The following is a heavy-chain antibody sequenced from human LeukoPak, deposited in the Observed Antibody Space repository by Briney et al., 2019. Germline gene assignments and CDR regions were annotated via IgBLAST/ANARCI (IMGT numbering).Heavy chain of an antibody. Sequence: SETLSLTCTVSGGSISSYYWSWIRQPPGKGLGWIGYIYYSGSTNYNPPLKSRVTISVDTSKNQCSLKLSSVTAADTAVYYCARRHRYCSGGSCQGPDAFDIWGQGTMVTVSS. V-gene: IGHV4-59*01. D-gene: IGHD2-15*01. J-gene: IGHJ3*02. CDR1: GGSISSYY. CDR2: IYYSGST. CDR3: ARRHRYCSGGSCQGPDAFDI.